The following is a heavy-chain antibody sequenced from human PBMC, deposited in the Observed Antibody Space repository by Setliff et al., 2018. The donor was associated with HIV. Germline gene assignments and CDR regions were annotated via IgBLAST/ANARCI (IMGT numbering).Heavy chain of an antibody. CDR3: ARSPEWGGGGIDY. V-gene: IGHV4-4*09. D-gene: IGHD1-26*01. J-gene: IGHJ4*02. CDR2: VYFTGHT. CDR1: GGSFGRYY. Sequence: SETLSLTCTLSGGSFGRYYWSWIRQSAGKGLEWLGYVYFTGHTNYNPSLQSRVTISVDTSKNQFSLRLNSLTAADTAVYYCARSPEWGGGGIDYWGQGTPVTVSS.